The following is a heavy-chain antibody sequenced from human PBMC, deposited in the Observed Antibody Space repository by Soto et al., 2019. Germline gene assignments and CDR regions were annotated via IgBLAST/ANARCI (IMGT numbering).Heavy chain of an antibody. D-gene: IGHD6-19*01. CDR1: GGSISSGGYY. J-gene: IGHJ4*02. CDR2: TYYSGST. V-gene: IGHV4-31*03. Sequence: QVQLQESGPGLVKPSQTLSLTCTVSGGSISSGGYYWSWIRQHPGKGLEWIGYTYYSGSTYYNPSLKSRVTISVDTSKNQFALKLSSVTAADTAVYYCARDQYSSGDYFDYWGQGTLVTVS. CDR3: ARDQYSSGDYFDY.